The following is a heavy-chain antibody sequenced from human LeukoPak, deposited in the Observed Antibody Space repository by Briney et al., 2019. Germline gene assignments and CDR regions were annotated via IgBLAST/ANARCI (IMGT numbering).Heavy chain of an antibody. D-gene: IGHD6-19*01. CDR3: ARDNTAVAGRVIDY. CDR2: INPSVGST. V-gene: IGHV1-46*01. CDR1: GYTFTSYY. J-gene: IGHJ4*02. Sequence: ASLKVSCKASGYTFTSYYIHWVRQAPGQGLEWMGIINPSVGSTTYAQNFQGRVTMTRYTSTSSVYMELSSLRSEDTAVYYCARDNTAVAGRVIDYWGQGTLVTVSS.